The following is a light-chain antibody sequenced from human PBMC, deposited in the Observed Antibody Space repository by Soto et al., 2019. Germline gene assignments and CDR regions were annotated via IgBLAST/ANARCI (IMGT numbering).Light chain of an antibody. J-gene: IGKJ4*01. CDR3: QQYSNWPPLT. V-gene: IGKV3-15*01. CDR2: GAS. Sequence: IVMTQSPATLSVSPGERATLSCRASQSISSNLAWYQQKPGQAPRLLIYGASTRATGIPGRFSGSGSGTEYTLTISSLQSEDFAVYYCQQYSNWPPLTFGGGTKV. CDR1: QSISSN.